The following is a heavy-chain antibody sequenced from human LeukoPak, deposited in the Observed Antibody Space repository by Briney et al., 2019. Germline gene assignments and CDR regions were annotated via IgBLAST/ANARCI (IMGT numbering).Heavy chain of an antibody. J-gene: IGHJ4*02. CDR3: ARLTARGKILTGYQFNFDY. V-gene: IGHV4-34*01. D-gene: IGHD3-9*01. CDR2: INHSGST. CDR1: GGSFSGYY. Sequence: ASETLSLTCAVYGGSFSGYYWSWIRQPPGKGLEWIGEINHSGSTNHNPSLKSRVTISVDTSKNQFSLKLSSVTAADTAVYYCARLTARGKILTGYQFNFDYWGQGTLVTVSS.